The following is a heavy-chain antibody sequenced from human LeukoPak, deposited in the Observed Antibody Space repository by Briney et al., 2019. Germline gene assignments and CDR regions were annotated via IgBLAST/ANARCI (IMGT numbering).Heavy chain of an antibody. CDR3: ARDFAVEMATISSDY. Sequence: ASVKVSCKASGYTFTGYYMRWVRQAPGQGLEWMGWINPNSGGTNYAQKFQGRVTMTRDTSISTAYMELSRLRSDDTAVYYCARDFAVEMATISSDYWGQGTLVTVSS. D-gene: IGHD5-24*01. J-gene: IGHJ4*02. CDR2: INPNSGGT. V-gene: IGHV1-2*02. CDR1: GYTFTGYY.